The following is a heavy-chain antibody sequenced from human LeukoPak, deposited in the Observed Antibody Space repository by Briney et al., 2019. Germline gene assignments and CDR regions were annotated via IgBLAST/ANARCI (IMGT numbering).Heavy chain of an antibody. Sequence: HPGRSLRLSCAASGFTFSSYAMSWVRQAPGKGLEWVSAISGSGGSTYYADSVKGRFTISRDNSKNTLYLQMNSLRAEDTAVYYCAKRLPGDIVARVRGPCDYWGQGTLVTVSS. D-gene: IGHD5-12*01. CDR1: GFTFSSYA. V-gene: IGHV3-23*01. CDR2: ISGSGGST. J-gene: IGHJ4*02. CDR3: AKRLPGDIVARVRGPCDY.